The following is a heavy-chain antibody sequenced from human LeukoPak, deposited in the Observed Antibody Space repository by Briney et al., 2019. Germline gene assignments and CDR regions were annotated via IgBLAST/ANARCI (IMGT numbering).Heavy chain of an antibody. J-gene: IGHJ6*03. CDR3: AKDGVVATPPYYYYYMDV. CDR2: ISGSGGST. Sequence: GGSLRLSCAASGFTFSRHGMNWVRQAPGKGLEWVSAISGSGGSTYYADSVKGRFTISRDNSKNTLYLQMNSLRAEDTAVYYCAKDGVVATPPYYYYYMDVWGKGTTVTVSS. CDR1: GFTFSRHG. D-gene: IGHD5-12*01. V-gene: IGHV3-23*01.